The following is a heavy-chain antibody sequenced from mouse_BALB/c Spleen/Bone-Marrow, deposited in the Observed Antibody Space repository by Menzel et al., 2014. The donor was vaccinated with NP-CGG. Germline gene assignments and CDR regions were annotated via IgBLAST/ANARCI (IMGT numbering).Heavy chain of an antibody. J-gene: IGHJ1*01. CDR3: ARERSDGYGDIDV. CDR1: GYTFTDYV. D-gene: IGHD2-3*01. V-gene: IGHV1-77*01. CDR2: IYPGSGST. Sequence: VQLQQPGPELVKPGASVKMSCKASGYTFTDYVISWVKQRTGQGLEWIGEIYPGSGSTYYNEKFKGKATLTADKSSNTAYMQRSSLTSEDSAVYFCARERSDGYGDIDVWGAGTTVTVSS.